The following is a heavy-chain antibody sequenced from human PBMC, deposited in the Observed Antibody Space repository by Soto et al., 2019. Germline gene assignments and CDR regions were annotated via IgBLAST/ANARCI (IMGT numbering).Heavy chain of an antibody. CDR1: GFTFRSYA. CDR3: AKDQIIAVANDAIDL. V-gene: IGHV3-23*01. CDR2: ISGSGGST. Sequence: GGSLRLSCAASGFTFRSYAINWVRQAPGKGLEWVSVISGSGGSTYYADSVKGRFTISRDNSNNTLYLQMNNLRAEDTAIYYCAKDQIIAVANDAIDLWGQGPMVTVSS. J-gene: IGHJ3*01. D-gene: IGHD6-19*01.